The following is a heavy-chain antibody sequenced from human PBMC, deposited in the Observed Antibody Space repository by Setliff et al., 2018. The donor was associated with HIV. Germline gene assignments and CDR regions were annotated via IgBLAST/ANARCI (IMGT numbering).Heavy chain of an antibody. CDR2: IYYSGST. CDR3: ARAVDYYNFWSGYYTPYYYYYMDV. D-gene: IGHD3-3*01. CDR1: GGSISSYY. Sequence: SETLSLTCTVSGGSISSYYWSWIRQPPGKGLEWIGYIYYSGSTNYNPSLKSRVTISVDTSKNQFSLRLSSVTAADTAVYYCARAVDYYNFWSGYYTPYYYYYMDVWGKGTTVTVSS. V-gene: IGHV4-59*08. J-gene: IGHJ6*03.